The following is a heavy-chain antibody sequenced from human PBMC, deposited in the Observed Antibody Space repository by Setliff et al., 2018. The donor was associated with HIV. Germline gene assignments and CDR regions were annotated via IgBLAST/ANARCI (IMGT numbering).Heavy chain of an antibody. Sequence: GGSLRLSCAASRFTFSNYGMHWVRQAPGKGLEWVAVIWFDGSNKYYADSVKGRFTISRDNSKITLYLQMNSLRAEDTAVYYCAKDTLEYCSSINCLGSYGMDVWGQGTTVTVSS. CDR2: IWFDGSNK. V-gene: IGHV3-33*06. CDR3: AKDTLEYCSSINCLGSYGMDV. CDR1: RFTFSNYG. J-gene: IGHJ6*02. D-gene: IGHD2-2*01.